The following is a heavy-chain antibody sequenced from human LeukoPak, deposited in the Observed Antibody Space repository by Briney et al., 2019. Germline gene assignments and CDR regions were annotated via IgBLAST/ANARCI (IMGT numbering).Heavy chain of an antibody. CDR2: VSGSGGST. CDR1: GFTFSSYA. D-gene: IGHD3-10*01. Sequence: PGGSLRLSCAASGFTFSSYAMSWVRQAPGKGLEWVSAVSGSGGSTYYADSVKGRFTISRDNSKNTLYLQINSLRAEDTAVYYCASEIYMVRGVLDYWGQGTLVTVSS. J-gene: IGHJ4*02. V-gene: IGHV3-23*01. CDR3: ASEIYMVRGVLDY.